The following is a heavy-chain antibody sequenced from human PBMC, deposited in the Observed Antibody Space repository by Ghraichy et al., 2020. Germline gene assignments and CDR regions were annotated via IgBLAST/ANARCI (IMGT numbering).Heavy chain of an antibody. Sequence: GESLNISCAASGFTFSGSAMNWVRQASGKGLEWVGRVRSKANNYATVYAASVKGRFTISRDDSKNTAYLQMNSLKTEDTAVYYCTFGNPPRNYGMDVWGQGTTVTVSS. D-gene: IGHD1-14*01. J-gene: IGHJ6*02. CDR2: VRSKANNYAT. CDR1: GFTFSGSA. CDR3: TFGNPPRNYGMDV. V-gene: IGHV3-73*01.